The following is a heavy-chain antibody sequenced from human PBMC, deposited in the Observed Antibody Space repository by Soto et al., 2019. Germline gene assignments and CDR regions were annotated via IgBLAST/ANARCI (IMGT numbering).Heavy chain of an antibody. CDR2: INAGNGNT. D-gene: IGHD1-26*01. CDR3: GRGGSLYGYFAL. V-gene: IGHV1-3*01. J-gene: IGHJ2*01. Sequence: QVQLVQSGAEVKKPGASVKVSCKASGYTFTSYTMHWVRQAPGQRLEWMGWINAGNGNTKYSQKFQGRVTITRDTSASTAYMELSSLRSEDTAVYYCGRGGSLYGYFALWGRGTLVTVSS. CDR1: GYTFTSYT.